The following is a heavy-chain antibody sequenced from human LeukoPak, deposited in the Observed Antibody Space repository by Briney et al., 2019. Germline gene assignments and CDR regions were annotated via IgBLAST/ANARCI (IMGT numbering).Heavy chain of an antibody. J-gene: IGHJ4*02. Sequence: PGRSLRLSRAASGFTFSSYSMNWVRQAPGKGLEWVSSISSSSSYIYYADSVKGRFTISRDDAKNSLYLQMNSLRAEDTAVYYCVRDQRWLQQYYFDYWGQGTLVTVSS. D-gene: IGHD5-24*01. CDR2: ISSSSSYI. CDR3: VRDQRWLQQYYFDY. CDR1: GFTFSSYS. V-gene: IGHV3-21*01.